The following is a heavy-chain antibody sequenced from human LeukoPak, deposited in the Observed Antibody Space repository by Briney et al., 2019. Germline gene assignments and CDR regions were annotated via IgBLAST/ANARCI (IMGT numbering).Heavy chain of an antibody. CDR1: GGSFSGYY. Sequence: PSETLSLTCAVYGGSFSGYYWSWIRQPPGKGLEWIGEIFHSGSTNYNPSLKSRLTISLDKSKNQFSLKLSSVTAADTAVYYCARPFYYYMDVWGKGTTVTVSS. V-gene: IGHV4-34*12. J-gene: IGHJ6*03. CDR2: IFHSGST. CDR3: ARPFYYYMDV.